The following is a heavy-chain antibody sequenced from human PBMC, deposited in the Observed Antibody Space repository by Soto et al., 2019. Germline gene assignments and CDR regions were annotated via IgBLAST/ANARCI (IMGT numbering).Heavy chain of an antibody. Sequence: GGSLRLSCAASGFTFSSYGMHWVRQAPGKGLEWVAVICYDGSIKYYVDSAKGRFTISRDNSKNTLYLQMNSLRAEDTAVYYCARSVVRYFDSIDYWGQGTLVTVSS. J-gene: IGHJ4*02. D-gene: IGHD3-9*01. V-gene: IGHV3-33*01. CDR3: ARSVVRYFDSIDY. CDR2: ICYDGSIK. CDR1: GFTFSSYG.